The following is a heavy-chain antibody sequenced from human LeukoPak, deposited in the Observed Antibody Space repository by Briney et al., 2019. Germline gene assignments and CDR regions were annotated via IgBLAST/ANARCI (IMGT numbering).Heavy chain of an antibody. Sequence: ASVKVSCKASGYTFTSYGISWVRQAPGQGLEWMGWISAYNGNTNYAQKLQGRVTMTTDTSTSTAYMELRSLRSDDTAVHYCARGGAMVRGDPYYYGMDVWGQGTTVTVSS. CDR3: ARGGAMVRGDPYYYGMDV. V-gene: IGHV1-18*01. CDR2: ISAYNGNT. D-gene: IGHD3-10*01. CDR1: GYTFTSYG. J-gene: IGHJ6*02.